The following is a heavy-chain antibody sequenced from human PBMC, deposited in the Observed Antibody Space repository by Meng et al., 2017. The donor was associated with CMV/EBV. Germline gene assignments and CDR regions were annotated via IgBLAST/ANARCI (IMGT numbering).Heavy chain of an antibody. V-gene: IGHV3-7*01. D-gene: IGHD6-6*01. CDR2: ITQDGSEK. J-gene: IGHJ4*02. CDR1: GFTFSSYW. CDR3: ARDGYSSSWHY. Sequence: GGSLRLSCAASGFTFSSYWMSWVRQAPGKGLEWVANITQDGSEKYYVDSVKGRFTISRDNAKNSLYLQMNSLRAEDTAVYYCARDGYSSSWHYWGQGTLVTVSS.